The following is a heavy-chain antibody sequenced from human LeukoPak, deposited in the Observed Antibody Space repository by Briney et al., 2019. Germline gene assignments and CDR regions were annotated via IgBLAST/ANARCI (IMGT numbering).Heavy chain of an antibody. Sequence: SETLSLTCGVYGGSFSDYYWSWIRQPPGKGLEWIGYIYYSGSTNYNPSLKSRVTISVETSKNEFSLKLRSVTAADTAVYYCARVTGYRIEDYFDYWGQGTLVTVSS. J-gene: IGHJ4*02. CDR3: ARVTGYRIEDYFDY. CDR1: GGSFSDYY. D-gene: IGHD6-13*01. CDR2: IYYSGST. V-gene: IGHV4-59*01.